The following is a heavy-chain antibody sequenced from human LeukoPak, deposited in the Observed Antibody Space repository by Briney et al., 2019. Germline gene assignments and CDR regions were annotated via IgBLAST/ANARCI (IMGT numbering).Heavy chain of an antibody. V-gene: IGHV4-34*01. Sequence: PSETLSLTCAVYGGSFSGYYWSWIRQPPGKGLEWIGEINLSGSTNYNPSLKGRVTISVDTSKNQFSLKLSSVTAADTAVYYCASLGYCSSTSCSYYYYGMDVWGQGTTVTVSS. J-gene: IGHJ6*02. CDR2: INLSGST. CDR1: GGSFSGYY. D-gene: IGHD2-2*01. CDR3: ASLGYCSSTSCSYYYYGMDV.